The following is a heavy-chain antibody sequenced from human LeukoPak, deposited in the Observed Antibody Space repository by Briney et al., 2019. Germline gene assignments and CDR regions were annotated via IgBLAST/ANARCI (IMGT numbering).Heavy chain of an antibody. J-gene: IGHJ3*02. CDR3: ARGGVYYDSSGYYAFDI. Sequence: PGGSLRLSCVASGLPIADFAMHWVRQAPGKGLEYVSTITSNGGRAFYATSVKGRFTISRDNSKNTLYLQMGSLRAEDMAVYYCARGGVYYDSSGYYAFDIWGQGTMVTVSS. V-gene: IGHV3-64*01. D-gene: IGHD3-22*01. CDR1: GLPIADFA. CDR2: ITSNGGRA.